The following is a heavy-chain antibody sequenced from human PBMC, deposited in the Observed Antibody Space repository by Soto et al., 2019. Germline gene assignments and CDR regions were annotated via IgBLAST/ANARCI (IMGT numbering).Heavy chain of an antibody. CDR1: GYDFSTHW. D-gene: IGHD3-16*01. CDR3: ARLFTDAGFCAYFAY. CDR2: IYPSDSDT. Sequence: GESLKISCKASGYDFSTHWIGWVRHMPGKGLQWMAIIYPSDSDTKYSPSFQGHVTISVDQSIRTAYLQWSGLQASDSAKYYCARLFTDAGFCAYFAYWGPGTLVTAS. J-gene: IGHJ4*02. V-gene: IGHV5-51*01.